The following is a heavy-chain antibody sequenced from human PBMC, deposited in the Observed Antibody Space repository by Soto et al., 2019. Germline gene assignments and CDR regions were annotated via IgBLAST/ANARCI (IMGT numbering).Heavy chain of an antibody. D-gene: IGHD2-2*01. V-gene: IGHV1-3*01. CDR2: INAGNGNT. Sequence: ASVKVSCKASGYTFTSYAMHWVRQAPGQRLEWMGWINAGNGNTKYSQKFQGRVTMTRDTSTSTVYMELSSLRSEDTAVYYCARAKQRYCSSTSCSRAEYNWFAPWGQGTLVTVSS. J-gene: IGHJ5*02. CDR1: GYTFTSYA. CDR3: ARAKQRYCSSTSCSRAEYNWFAP.